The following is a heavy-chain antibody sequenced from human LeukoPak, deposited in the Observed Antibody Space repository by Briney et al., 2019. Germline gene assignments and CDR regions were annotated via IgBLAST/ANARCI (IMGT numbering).Heavy chain of an antibody. Sequence: PGGSLRLSCAASGFSVSSNYMSWVRQAPGKGLEWVSVIYSGGSTYSADSVKGRFTISRDNSKNTLYLQMNTLGAEDTAVYYCARSIYASGSFYTFDIWGQGTMVTVSS. J-gene: IGHJ3*02. CDR3: ARSIYASGSFYTFDI. CDR2: IYSGGST. V-gene: IGHV3-53*01. CDR1: GFSVSSNY. D-gene: IGHD3-10*01.